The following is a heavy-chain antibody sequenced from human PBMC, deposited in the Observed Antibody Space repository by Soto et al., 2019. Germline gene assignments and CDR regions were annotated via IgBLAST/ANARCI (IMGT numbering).Heavy chain of an antibody. D-gene: IGHD3-3*01. CDR2: ISGSGGST. V-gene: IGHV3-23*01. J-gene: IGHJ6*02. CDR1: GFTFSSYA. Sequence: GSLRLSCAASGFTFSSYAMSWVRQAPGKGLEWVSAISGSGGSTYYADSVKGRFTISRDNSKNTLYLQMNSLRAEDTAVYYCAKDLMYYDFWSGYFRLGNYYYGMDVWGQGTTVTVSS. CDR3: AKDLMYYDFWSGYFRLGNYYYGMDV.